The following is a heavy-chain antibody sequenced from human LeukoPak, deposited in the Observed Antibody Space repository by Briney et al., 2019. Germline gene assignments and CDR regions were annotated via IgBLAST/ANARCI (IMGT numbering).Heavy chain of an antibody. D-gene: IGHD5-18*01. Sequence: GGSLRLSCAASGFTFSSYSMNWVRQAPGKGLEWVSSISSSSSYIYYADSVKGRFTISRDNAKNSLYLQMNSLRAEDTAVYYCARGHQAMVKYKLADYWGQGTLVTVSS. CDR3: ARGHQAMVKYKLADY. V-gene: IGHV3-21*01. CDR1: GFTFSSYS. J-gene: IGHJ4*02. CDR2: ISSSSSYI.